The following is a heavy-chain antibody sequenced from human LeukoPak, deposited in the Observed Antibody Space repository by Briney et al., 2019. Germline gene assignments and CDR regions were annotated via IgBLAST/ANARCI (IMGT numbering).Heavy chain of an antibody. Sequence: SETLSLTCTVSGGSIRSGNYYWSWIRQPAGKGLEWIGRMYTSGSADYNPSPKSRVTISVDTSKNQFSLKLTSVTAADTAVYYCARGSYDSHTWGQGTLVTVSS. CDR2: MYTSGSA. CDR1: GGSIRSGNYY. CDR3: ARGSYDSHT. V-gene: IGHV4-61*02. D-gene: IGHD3-10*01. J-gene: IGHJ4*02.